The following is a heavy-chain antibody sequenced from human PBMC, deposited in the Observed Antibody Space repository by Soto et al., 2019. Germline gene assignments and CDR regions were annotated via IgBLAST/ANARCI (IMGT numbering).Heavy chain of an antibody. J-gene: IGHJ1*01. CDR3: ARGRGGQGSSVH. CDR2: INHSGST. Sequence: QVQLQQWGAGLLKPSETLSLTCAVYGGSFSGYYWSWIRQPPGKGLEWIGEINHSGSTNYNPSLKSRVTRSVDTSKNQFSRKLGSVTAADTAVYYCARGRGGQGSSVHWGQGTLVTVSS. V-gene: IGHV4-34*01. D-gene: IGHD3-10*01. CDR1: GGSFSGYY.